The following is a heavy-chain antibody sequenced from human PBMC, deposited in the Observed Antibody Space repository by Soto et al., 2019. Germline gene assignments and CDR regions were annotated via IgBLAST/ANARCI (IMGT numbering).Heavy chain of an antibody. CDR2: IYYSGST. J-gene: IGHJ6*02. Sequence: PSETVSLTCTVSCGSIISYYWSWIRQPPGKGLEWIGYIYYSGSTNYNPSLKSRVTISVDTSKNQFSLKLSSVTAADTAVYYCAREDYDILTGHYGMDVWGQGTTVTVSS. CDR3: AREDYDILTGHYGMDV. CDR1: CGSIISYY. D-gene: IGHD3-9*01. V-gene: IGHV4-59*01.